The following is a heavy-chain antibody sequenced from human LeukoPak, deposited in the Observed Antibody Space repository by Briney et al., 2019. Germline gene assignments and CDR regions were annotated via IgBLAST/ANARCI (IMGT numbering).Heavy chain of an antibody. CDR1: GFTFSSYS. J-gene: IGHJ6*02. D-gene: IGHD2-15*01. CDR2: ISSSSSYM. Sequence: GGSLRLSCAASGFTFSSYSMNWVRQAPGKGLEWVSSISSSSSYMYYADSVKGRFTISRDNAKNSLYLQMNSLRAEDTAVYYCARVMCSGGSCYSSRTLIRDRNGVDVWGQGTTVTVSS. CDR3: ARVMCSGGSCYSSRTLIRDRNGVDV. V-gene: IGHV3-21*01.